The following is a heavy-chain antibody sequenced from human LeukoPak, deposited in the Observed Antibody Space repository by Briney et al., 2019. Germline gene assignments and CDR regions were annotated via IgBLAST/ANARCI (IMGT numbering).Heavy chain of an antibody. CDR3: ATTINHSSGWSVFQH. V-gene: IGHV3-21*01. Sequence: PGGSLRLSCAASGFTFSSYSMNWVRQAPGKGLEWVSSISSSSSYIYYADSVKGRFTISRDNAKNSLYLQMNSLRAEDTAVYYCATTINHSSGWSVFQHWGQGPLVTVSS. CDR2: ISSSSSYI. J-gene: IGHJ1*01. D-gene: IGHD6-19*01. CDR1: GFTFSSYS.